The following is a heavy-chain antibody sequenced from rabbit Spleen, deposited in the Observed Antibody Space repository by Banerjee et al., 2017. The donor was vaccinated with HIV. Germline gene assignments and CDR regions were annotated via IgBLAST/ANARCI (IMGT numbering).Heavy chain of an antibody. CDR2: IDSVFGST. Sequence: QEQLVESGGGLVRPEGSLTLTCKASGFSFSSGYDMCWVRQAPGKGLEWIACIDSVFGSTYYVSWAKGRFTISKTSSTTVTLQMTSLTGADTATYFCARGDFCFNLWGPGTLVTVS. V-gene: IGHV1S45*01. CDR1: GFSFSSGYD. D-gene: IGHD4-2*01. J-gene: IGHJ4*01. CDR3: ARGDFCFNL.